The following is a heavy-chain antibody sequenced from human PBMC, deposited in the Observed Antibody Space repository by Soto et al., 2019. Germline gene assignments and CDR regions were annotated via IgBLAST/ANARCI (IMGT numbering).Heavy chain of an antibody. CDR1: GFSFSDYY. CDR3: ARGQWLAKAFDY. Sequence: QVQLVESGGGLVKPGGSLRLSCAASGFSFSDYYMSWIRQAPGKGLEWVSHISGSGDTIYYADSLKGRFTISRDNAKNSLYLQMNSLRAEDTAMYCCARGQWLAKAFDYWGQGTLVTVSS. CDR2: ISGSGDTI. J-gene: IGHJ4*02. V-gene: IGHV3-11*01. D-gene: IGHD6-19*01.